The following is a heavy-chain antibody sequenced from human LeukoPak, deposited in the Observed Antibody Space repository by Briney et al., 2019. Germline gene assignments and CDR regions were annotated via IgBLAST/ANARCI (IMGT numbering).Heavy chain of an antibody. CDR2: IYSGGNT. V-gene: IGHV3-53*01. D-gene: IGHD1-26*01. CDR1: GFTFSSYW. CDR3: ARVKGEGAHFDY. Sequence: GGSLRLSCAASGFTFSSYWMSWVRQAPGMGLEWVSFIYSGGNTHYSDSVKGRFTVSRDNSKNTLYLQMHSLRAEDTAFYHCARVKGEGAHFDYWGQGTLVTVSS. J-gene: IGHJ4*02.